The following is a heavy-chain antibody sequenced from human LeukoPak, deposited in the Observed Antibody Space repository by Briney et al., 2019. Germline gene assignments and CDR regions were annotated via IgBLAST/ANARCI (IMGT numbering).Heavy chain of an antibody. V-gene: IGHV4-59*13. CDR3: ARLPMAVTPHVDY. CDR2: MYYSGTT. CDR1: GGSITSYY. D-gene: IGHD2-21*02. J-gene: IGHJ4*02. Sequence: PSETLSLTCTVSGGSITSYYRSWIRQSPGKGLEGIGFMYYSGTTNYNPSLKSRVTISLGMSKNQFSLKLSSVTAADTAVYYCARLPMAVTPHVDYWGQGTLVTVSS.